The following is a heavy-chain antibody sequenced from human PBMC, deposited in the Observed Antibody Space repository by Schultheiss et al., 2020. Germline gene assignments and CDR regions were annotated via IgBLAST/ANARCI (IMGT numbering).Heavy chain of an antibody. CDR2: ISSSSSYI. V-gene: IGHV3-21*01. CDR1: GFTVSSNY. D-gene: IGHD3-3*01. CDR3: ASEVRFLEWSRGY. Sequence: GSLRLSCAASGFTVSSNYMSWVRQAPGKGLEWVSSISSSSSYIYYADSVKGRFTISRENAKNSLYLQMNSLRAGDTAVYYCASEVRFLEWSRGYWGQGTL. J-gene: IGHJ4*02.